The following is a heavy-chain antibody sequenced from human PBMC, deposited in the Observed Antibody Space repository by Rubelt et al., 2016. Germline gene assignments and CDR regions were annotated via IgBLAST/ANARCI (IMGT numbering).Heavy chain of an antibody. CDR2: FDPEDGET. CDR3: ATASPYCSGGSCY. Sequence: QVQLVQSGAEVKKPGASVKVSCKVSGYTLTELSMHWVRQAPGKGLEWMGGFDPEDGETIYAQKFQGGVTVTEDTSTDNAYMGLSGLRSEGAAVYYCATASPYCSGGSCYWGHGTLVTVSS. CDR1: GYTLTELS. D-gene: IGHD2-15*01. V-gene: IGHV1-24*01. J-gene: IGHJ4*01.